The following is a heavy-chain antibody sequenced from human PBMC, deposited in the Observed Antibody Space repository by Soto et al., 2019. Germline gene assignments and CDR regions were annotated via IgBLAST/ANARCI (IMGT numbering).Heavy chain of an antibody. D-gene: IGHD1-26*01. J-gene: IGHJ3*02. CDR2: INAGNGNT. CDR1: GYTFTSYA. Sequence: GASVKVSCKASGYTFTSYAMHWVRQAPGQRLERMGWINAGNGNTKYSQKFQGRVTITRDTSASTAYMELSSLRSEDTAVYYCARVRVWWELREGAFDIWGQGTMVTVSS. CDR3: ARVRVWWELREGAFDI. V-gene: IGHV1-3*01.